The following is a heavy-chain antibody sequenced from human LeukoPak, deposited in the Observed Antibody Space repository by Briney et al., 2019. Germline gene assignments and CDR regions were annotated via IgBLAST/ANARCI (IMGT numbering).Heavy chain of an antibody. J-gene: IGHJ5*02. Sequence: AASVKVSCKASGSTFSSYAISWVRQAPGQGLEWMEGIIPIFGTANYAQKFQGRVTITADESTSTAYMELSSLRSEDTAVYYCAREMAYIAAPFDPWGQGTLVTVSS. CDR2: IIPIFGTA. CDR3: AREMAYIAAPFDP. D-gene: IGHD6-13*01. CDR1: GSTFSSYA. V-gene: IGHV1-69*13.